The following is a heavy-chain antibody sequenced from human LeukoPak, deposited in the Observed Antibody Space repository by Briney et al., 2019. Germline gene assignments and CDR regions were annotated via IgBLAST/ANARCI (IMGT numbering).Heavy chain of an antibody. D-gene: IGHD6-19*01. CDR2: ISGSGGST. J-gene: IGHJ4*02. CDR3: AKARSLGQWLVPNDY. CDR1: GFTFSSYA. V-gene: IGHV3-23*01. Sequence: GGALRLSCAASGFTFSSYAMSWVRQAPGKGLEWVSAISGSGGSTYYADSVKGRFSISRDNSKNTLYLQMNSLRAEDTAVYYCAKARSLGQWLVPNDYWGQGTLVTVSS.